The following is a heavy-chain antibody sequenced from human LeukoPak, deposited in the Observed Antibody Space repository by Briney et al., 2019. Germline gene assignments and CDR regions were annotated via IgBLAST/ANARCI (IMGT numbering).Heavy chain of an antibody. CDR3: ARGVIVVVPAADNWFDP. D-gene: IGHD2-2*01. CDR1: GFTFSSYA. V-gene: IGHV3-30*01. J-gene: IGHJ5*02. CDR2: ISYDGSNK. Sequence: GGSLRLSCAASGFTFSSYAKHWVRQAPGKGLEWAAVISYDGSNKYYADSVKGRFTISRDNSKNTLYLQMNSLRAEDTAVYYCARGVIVVVPAADNWFDPWGQGTLVTVSS.